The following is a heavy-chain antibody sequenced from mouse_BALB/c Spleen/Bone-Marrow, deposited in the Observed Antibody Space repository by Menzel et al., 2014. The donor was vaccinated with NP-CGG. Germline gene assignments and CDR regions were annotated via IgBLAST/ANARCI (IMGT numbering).Heavy chain of an antibody. J-gene: IGHJ2*01. D-gene: IGHD4-1*01. Sequence: DVKLVESGGGLVQPGGSRKLSCSASGFSFSSFGVHWVRQAPEKGLEWVAYISSGSITIFYADTVKGRFTISGDNPKNTLFLQMTSLRSEDTAMYYCTRGGNWEDFDYWGQGTTLTVSS. CDR3: TRGGNWEDFDY. CDR2: ISSGSITI. V-gene: IGHV5-17*02. CDR1: GFSFSSFG.